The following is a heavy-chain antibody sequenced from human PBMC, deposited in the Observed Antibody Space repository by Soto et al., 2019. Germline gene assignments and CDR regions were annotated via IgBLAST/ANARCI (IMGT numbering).Heavy chain of an antibody. D-gene: IGHD3-16*01. CDR1: GYTFTSYD. V-gene: IGHV1-8*01. CDR2: MNPNSGNT. Sequence: GAAVQVSCKGTGYTFTSYDINWVRQATGQGLEWMGWMNPNSGNTGYTQKFQGRVTMTRNTSISTAYMELSSLRSEDTAVYYCWFYDYVWGSPPQWYGMDVWGQGTTVTVSS. J-gene: IGHJ6*02. CDR3: WFYDYVWGSPPQWYGMDV.